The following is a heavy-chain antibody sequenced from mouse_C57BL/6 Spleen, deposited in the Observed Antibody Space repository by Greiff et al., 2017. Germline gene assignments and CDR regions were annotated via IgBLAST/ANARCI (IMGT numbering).Heavy chain of an antibody. V-gene: IGHV1-18*01. CDR1: GYTFTDYN. CDR2: INPNNGGT. CDR3: ASYYYGSGYFAY. J-gene: IGHJ3*01. Sequence: EVQLQQSGPELVKPGASVKIPCKASGYTFTDYNMDWVKQSHGKSLEWIGDINPNNGGTIYNQKFKGKATLTVDKSSSTAYMELRSLTSEDTAVYYCASYYYGSGYFAYWGQGTLVTVSA. D-gene: IGHD1-1*01.